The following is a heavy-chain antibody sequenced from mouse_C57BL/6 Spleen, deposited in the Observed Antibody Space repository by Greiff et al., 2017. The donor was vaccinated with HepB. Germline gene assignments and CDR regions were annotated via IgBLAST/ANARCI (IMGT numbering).Heavy chain of an antibody. D-gene: IGHD1-1*01. Sequence: QVQLQQPGAELVRPGSSVKLSCKASGYTFTSYWMDWVKQRPGQGLEWIGNIYPSDSETHYNQKFKDKATLTVDKSSSTAYMQLSSLTSADSAVYYCARGGYYYDYWGQGTTLTVSS. CDR3: ARGGYYYDY. CDR2: IYPSDSET. V-gene: IGHV1-61*01. J-gene: IGHJ2*01. CDR1: GYTFTSYW.